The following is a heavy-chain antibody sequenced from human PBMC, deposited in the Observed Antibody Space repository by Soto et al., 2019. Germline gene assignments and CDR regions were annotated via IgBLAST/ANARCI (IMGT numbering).Heavy chain of an antibody. V-gene: IGHV3-23*01. CDR3: AKSYSSNWYDYFDY. Sequence: PGGSLRLSCAASGFTFSSYAMSWVRQAPGKGLEWVSAISGSGDSTYYADSVKGRFTISRDTSKNTLYLQMDSLRAEDTAPYYCAKSYSSNWYDYFDYWGQGTLVTVSS. CDR1: GFTFSSYA. D-gene: IGHD6-13*01. CDR2: ISGSGDST. J-gene: IGHJ4*02.